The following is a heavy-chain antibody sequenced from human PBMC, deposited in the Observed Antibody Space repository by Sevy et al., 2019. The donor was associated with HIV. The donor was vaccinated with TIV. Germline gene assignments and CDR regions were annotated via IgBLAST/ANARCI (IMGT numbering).Heavy chain of an antibody. D-gene: IGHD2-15*01. Sequence: ASVKVSCKIPGYTFSTYRITWVRQAPGQGLEWMGWISPHNGDTNYAQKLQDRITMITDTSTNTAFMELTSLRSDDTAVYYCARAYCSGGRCYSLAYWGQGTLVTVSS. V-gene: IGHV1-18*01. CDR3: ARAYCSGGRCYSLAY. CDR1: GYTFSTYR. J-gene: IGHJ4*02. CDR2: ISPHNGDT.